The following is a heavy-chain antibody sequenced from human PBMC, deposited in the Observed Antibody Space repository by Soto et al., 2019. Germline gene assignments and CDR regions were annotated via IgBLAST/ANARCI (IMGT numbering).Heavy chain of an antibody. CDR3: ARALYYYDSSGYYEGWFDP. V-gene: IGHV4-4*07. D-gene: IGHD3-22*01. Sequence: SETLSLTCTVSGGSISSYYWSWIRQPAGKGLEWIGRIYTSGSTNYNPSLKSRVTMSVDTSKNQFSLKLSSVTAADTAVYYCARALYYYDSSGYYEGWFDPWGQGTLVTVSS. CDR1: GGSISSYY. J-gene: IGHJ5*02. CDR2: IYTSGST.